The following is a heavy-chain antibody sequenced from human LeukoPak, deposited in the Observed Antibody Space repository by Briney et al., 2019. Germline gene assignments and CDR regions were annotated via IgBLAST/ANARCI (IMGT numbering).Heavy chain of an antibody. J-gene: IGHJ6*04. V-gene: IGHV3-30*18. Sequence: GGSLRLSCAASGFTFSSYGMHWVSQALGKALEWVAVISYDGSNKYYADSVKGRFTISRDNSKNTLYLQMNSLRAEDTAVYYCAKAFYGSGPYYYGMDVWGKGTTVTVSS. CDR3: AKAFYGSGPYYYGMDV. CDR1: GFTFSSYG. D-gene: IGHD3-10*01. CDR2: ISYDGSNK.